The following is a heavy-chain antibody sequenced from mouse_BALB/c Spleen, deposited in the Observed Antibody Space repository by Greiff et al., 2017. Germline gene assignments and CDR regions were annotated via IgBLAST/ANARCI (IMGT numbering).Heavy chain of an antibody. D-gene: IGHD1-1*01. Sequence: QVQLQQSGAELVRPGTSVKISCKASGYAFTNYWLGWVKQRPGHGLEWIGEILPGSGSTNYNEKFKGKATFTADTSSNTAYMQLSSLTSEDSAVYYCARIYYYGSSPYWYFDVWGAGTTVTVSS. CDR3: ARIYYYGSSPYWYFDV. J-gene: IGHJ1*01. CDR1: GYAFTNYW. V-gene: IGHV1-63*02. CDR2: ILPGSGST.